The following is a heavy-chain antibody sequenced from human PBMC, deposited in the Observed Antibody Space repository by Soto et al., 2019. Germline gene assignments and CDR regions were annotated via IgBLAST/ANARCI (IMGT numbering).Heavy chain of an antibody. J-gene: IGHJ6*01. CDR3: ARFSGSYYYAMDV. CDR2: INHSEVT. CDR1: GGSFSGYY. V-gene: IGHV4-34*01. Sequence: QVQLQQWGAGLLKPSGTLSFTCAVYGGSFSGYYWRWIRQPPGKGLEWIGEINHSEVTNYKPSLKRRVTISVDTSKNQFSLQLKSLTAAETTLYYCARFSGSYYYAMDVW. D-gene: IGHD6-19*01.